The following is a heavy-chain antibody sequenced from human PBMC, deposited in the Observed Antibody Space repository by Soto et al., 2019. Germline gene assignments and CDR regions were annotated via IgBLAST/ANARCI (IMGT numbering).Heavy chain of an antibody. D-gene: IGHD2-21*02. V-gene: IGHV3-74*01. Sequence: EVQLVESGGGLVQPGGSLRLSCVASGFTFDYYWMHWVRQAPGGGLMWISRLQTDGSHPAYADSVKGRFTISRDNAKNTLYLQMNNLRVEDTAVYYCARGGDPDYWGQGTLVTVSS. CDR2: LQTDGSHP. CDR1: GFTFDYYW. J-gene: IGHJ4*02. CDR3: ARGGDPDY.